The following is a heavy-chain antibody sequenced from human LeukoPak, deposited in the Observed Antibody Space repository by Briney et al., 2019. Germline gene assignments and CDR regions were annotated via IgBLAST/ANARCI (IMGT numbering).Heavy chain of an antibody. J-gene: IGHJ6*03. V-gene: IGHV1-24*01. CDR2: FYPEDGET. CDR3: ATSPRYGDLGYYYYYMDV. CDR1: VYTLTELS. D-gene: IGHD4-17*01. Sequence: GASVKVSCKVSVYTLTELSMHWVRQAPGTGLEWMGGFYPEDGETIYAQKFQGRVTMTEDTSTDTAYMELSSLRSEDTAVYYCATSPRYGDLGYYYYYMDVWGKGTTVTVCS.